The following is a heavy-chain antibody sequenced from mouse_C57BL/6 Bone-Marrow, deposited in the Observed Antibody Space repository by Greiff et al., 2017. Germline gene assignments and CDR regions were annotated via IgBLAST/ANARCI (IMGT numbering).Heavy chain of an antibody. V-gene: IGHV5-17*01. D-gene: IGHD1-1*01. CDR1: GFTFSDYG. CDR3: ARHPYYGSSYGYFDY. CDR2: ISSGSSTI. J-gene: IGHJ2*01. Sequence: EVKLVESGGGLVKPGGSLKLSCAASGFTFSDYGMHWVRQAPEKGLEWVAYISSGSSTIYYADTVKGRFTISRDNAKNTLFLQMTSLRSEDTAMYYGARHPYYGSSYGYFDYWGQGTTLTVAS.